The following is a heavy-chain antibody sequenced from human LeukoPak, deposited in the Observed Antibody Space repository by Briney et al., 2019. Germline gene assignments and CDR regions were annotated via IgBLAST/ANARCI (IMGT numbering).Heavy chain of an antibody. CDR2: MNPNSGNT. D-gene: IGHD1-26*01. V-gene: IGHV1-8*01. Sequence: ASVKVSCKFSGYTFTSYDINWVRQATGQGLEWMGWMNPNSGNTGYAQKFQGRVTMTGDTSITTAYMDLSSLTSEDTAVYYCARGRVGATSHSNWFFDLWGRGTPVTVSS. J-gene: IGHJ2*01. CDR1: GYTFTSYD. CDR3: ARGRVGATSHSNWFFDL.